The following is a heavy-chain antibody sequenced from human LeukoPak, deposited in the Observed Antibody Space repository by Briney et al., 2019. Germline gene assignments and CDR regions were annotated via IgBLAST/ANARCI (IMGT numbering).Heavy chain of an antibody. V-gene: IGHV3-23*01. CDR3: APLFGSSASGY. J-gene: IGHJ4*02. CDR2: LNYNGGNT. D-gene: IGHD6-6*01. CDR1: GFTFSTYA. Sequence: GGSLRLSCAASGFTFSTYAMTWLRQAPGKGLEWVSALNYNGGNTYYADSVKGRFTISRDNSKNTLYLQMNSLRAEDTAVYYCAPLFGSSASGYWGQGTLVTVSS.